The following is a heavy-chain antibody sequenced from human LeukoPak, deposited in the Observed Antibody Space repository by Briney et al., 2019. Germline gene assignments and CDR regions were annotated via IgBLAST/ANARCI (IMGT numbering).Heavy chain of an antibody. CDR1: GGSISSHY. Sequence: SETLSLTCTVSGGSISSHYWSWIRQPPGKGLEWIGYIYYSGSTNYNPSLKSRVTISVDTSKNQLSLKLSSVTAADTAVYYCAARKWLPGGWFDPWGQGTLVTVSS. CDR3: AARKWLPGGWFDP. CDR2: IYYSGST. V-gene: IGHV4-59*11. J-gene: IGHJ5*02. D-gene: IGHD5-18*01.